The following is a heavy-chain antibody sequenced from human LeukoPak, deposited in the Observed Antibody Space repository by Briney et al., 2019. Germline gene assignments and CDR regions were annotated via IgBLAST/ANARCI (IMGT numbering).Heavy chain of an antibody. D-gene: IGHD2-2*01. CDR1: GASFSNYY. V-gene: IGHV1-46*01. CDR2: IYPGGGWT. CDR3: ARDMPHNCFDP. J-gene: IGHJ5*02. Sequence: ASVKVSCKASGASFSNYYIHWVRQAPGQGLEWVGLIYPGGGWTKYAQKFEGRVTMTTDTSTSTVYMELSSLRSEDTAVYYCARDMPHNCFDPWGQGTLVTVSP.